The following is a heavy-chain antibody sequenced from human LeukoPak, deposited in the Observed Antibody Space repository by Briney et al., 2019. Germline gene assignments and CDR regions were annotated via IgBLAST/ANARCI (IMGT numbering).Heavy chain of an antibody. CDR2: IYYSGST. D-gene: IGHD3-10*01. CDR3: ARENYYGSGSYTGGRFDWFDP. J-gene: IGHJ5*02. V-gene: IGHV4-59*01. Sequence: SETLSLTCTVSGGSISNYYWSWIRQPPGKGLEWIGYIYYSGSTKYNPSLKSRATIPVDTSKNQFSLRLSSVTAADTAVYYCARENYYGSGSYTGGRFDWFDPWGQGTLVTVSS. CDR1: GGSISNYY.